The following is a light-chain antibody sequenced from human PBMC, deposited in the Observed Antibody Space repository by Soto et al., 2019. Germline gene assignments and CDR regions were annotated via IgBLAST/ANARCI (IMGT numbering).Light chain of an antibody. J-gene: IGKJ1*01. Sequence: DVVMTQSQDSLAVSLGERATIHCKSSQSILFTSDNKNYLAWYQQKSGQPPRLLIYWASTRESGVPDRFSGRGSGTDFSLTISSLEDEDVAVYYCQQHYTTPRTFGQGTKADIK. CDR1: QSILFTSDNKNY. CDR3: QQHYTTPRT. V-gene: IGKV4-1*01. CDR2: WAS.